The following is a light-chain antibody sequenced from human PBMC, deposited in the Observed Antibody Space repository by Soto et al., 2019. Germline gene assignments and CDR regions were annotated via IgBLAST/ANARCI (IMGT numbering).Light chain of an antibody. V-gene: IGLV2-14*01. J-gene: IGLJ1*01. CDR3: SSYTTSSTRV. CDR2: EVS. CDR1: SSDVGGYNY. Sequence: QSALTQPASVSGSPGQSITISCTGTSSDVGGYNYDSWYQQHPGKAPKVMIYEVSNRPSGVSNRFSGSKSGNTASLTISGLQAEDEADYYCSSYTTSSTRVFGTGTNLTVL.